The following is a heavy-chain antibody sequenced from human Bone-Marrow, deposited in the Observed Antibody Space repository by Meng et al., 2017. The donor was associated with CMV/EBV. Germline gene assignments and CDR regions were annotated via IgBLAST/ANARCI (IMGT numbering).Heavy chain of an antibody. V-gene: IGHV3-23*01. J-gene: IGHJ6*02. D-gene: IGHD3-3*01. CDR1: GFPFRSYA. Sequence: GESLKISCAASGFPFRSYAMSWVRQAPGKGLEWVSSISGSVGNTYYADSVKGRFTISRDNSKNTLYLQMNSLRAEDTAVYYCAKAVTIFGVVKYYYYYYGMDVWGQGTTVTVSS. CDR3: AKAVTIFGVVKYYYYYYGMDV. CDR2: ISGSVGNT.